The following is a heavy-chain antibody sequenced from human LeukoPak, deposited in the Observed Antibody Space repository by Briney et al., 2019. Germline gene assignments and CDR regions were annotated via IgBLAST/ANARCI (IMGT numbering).Heavy chain of an antibody. Sequence: GGSLRLSCAASGFTFSSYWMHWVRQAPGKGLVWVSRINSDGSSTSYADSVKGRFTISRDNAKNTLYLQMNSLRAEDTAVYYCARDQPGLRYFDWALAPGGMDVWGQGTTVTVSS. CDR1: GFTFSSYW. D-gene: IGHD3-9*01. V-gene: IGHV3-74*01. CDR3: ARDQPGLRYFDWALAPGGMDV. CDR2: INSDGSST. J-gene: IGHJ6*02.